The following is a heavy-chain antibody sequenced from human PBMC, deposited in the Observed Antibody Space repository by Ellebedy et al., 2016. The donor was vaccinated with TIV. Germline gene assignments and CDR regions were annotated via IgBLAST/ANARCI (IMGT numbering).Heavy chain of an antibody. J-gene: IGHJ4*02. CDR3: AKDSGFWSGYSDY. V-gene: IGHV3-30*18. D-gene: IGHD3-3*01. CDR1: EFTFSRFG. CDR2: ISYDGSYK. Sequence: GESLKISCAASEFTFSRFGMYWVRQAPGKGLEWVAGISYDGSYKYYADSVKGRVTVSRDNSKNSLFLQLNSPRAEDTAVYYCAKDSGFWSGYSDYWGQGTLVTVSS.